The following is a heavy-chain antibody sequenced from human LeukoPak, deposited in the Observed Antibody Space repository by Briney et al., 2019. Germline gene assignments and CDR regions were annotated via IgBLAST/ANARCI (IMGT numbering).Heavy chain of an antibody. Sequence: GESLKISCKGSGYSFTSYWIGWVRQMPGKGLEWMGITYPGDSDTRYSPSFQGQVTISADKSISTAYLQWSSLKASDTAMYYCARHPYYYGSGSYYNPINWFDPWGQGTLVTVSS. V-gene: IGHV5-51*01. J-gene: IGHJ5*02. CDR3: ARHPYYYGSGSYYNPINWFDP. D-gene: IGHD3-10*01. CDR1: GYSFTSYW. CDR2: TYPGDSDT.